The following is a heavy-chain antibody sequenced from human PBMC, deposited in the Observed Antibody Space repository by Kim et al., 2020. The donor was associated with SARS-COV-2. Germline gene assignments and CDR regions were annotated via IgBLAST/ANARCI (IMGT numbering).Heavy chain of an antibody. J-gene: IGHJ4*02. CDR1: GGSVSSGSYY. V-gene: IGHV4-61*01. D-gene: IGHD3-10*01. Sequence: SETLSLTCTVSGGSVSSGSYYWSWIRQPPGKGLEWIGYIYYSGSTNYNPSLKSRVTISVDTSKNQFSLKLSSVTAADTAVYYCARSTSNLWFGEFPENPFDYWGQGTLVTVSS. CDR3: ARSTSNLWFGEFPENPFDY. CDR2: IYYSGST.